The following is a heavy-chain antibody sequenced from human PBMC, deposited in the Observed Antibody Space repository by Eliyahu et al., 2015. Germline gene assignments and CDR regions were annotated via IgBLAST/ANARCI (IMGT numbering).Heavy chain of an antibody. J-gene: IGHJ4*02. CDR3: VRLGSAEVDTANYYFDY. CDR1: GYSFTTXG. Sequence: EVQLVQSGAEMKKPGESLKIXCXGSGYSFTTXGIGWVRQMPGKGLECMGIIYPGDADTIYSPSFEGQVTISADKSIRTAYLQWSSLKAPDTAMFYCVRLGSAEVDTANYYFDYWGQGTLVTVSS. CDR2: IYPGDADT. D-gene: IGHD5-18*01. V-gene: IGHV5-51*01.